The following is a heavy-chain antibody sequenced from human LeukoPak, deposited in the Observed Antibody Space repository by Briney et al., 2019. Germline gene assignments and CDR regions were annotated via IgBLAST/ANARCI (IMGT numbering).Heavy chain of an antibody. CDR2: ISGSSSAI. V-gene: IGHV3-48*01. CDR1: GFTFSSYS. CDR3: ARSDMDV. J-gene: IGHJ6*02. Sequence: PGGSLRLSCVASGFTFSSYSMNWVRQAPGKGLELVSYISGSSSAIYYADSVKGRFTISRDNAKNSLYLQMNSLRAEDTALYYCARSDMDVWGQGTTVTVSS.